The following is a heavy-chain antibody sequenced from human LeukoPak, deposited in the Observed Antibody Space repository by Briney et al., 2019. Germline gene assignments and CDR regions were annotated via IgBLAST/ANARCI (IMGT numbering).Heavy chain of an antibody. CDR1: GFTFSDYY. V-gene: IGHV3-11*06. CDR3: SSGWYEGYFQH. CDR2: ISSSSSYT. J-gene: IGHJ1*01. Sequence: GRSLRLSCAASGFTFSDYYMSWIRQAPGKGLEWVSYISSSSSYTNYADSVKGRFTISRDNAKNSLYLQMNSLRAEDTAVYYCSSGWYEGYFQHWGQGTLVTVSS. D-gene: IGHD6-19*01.